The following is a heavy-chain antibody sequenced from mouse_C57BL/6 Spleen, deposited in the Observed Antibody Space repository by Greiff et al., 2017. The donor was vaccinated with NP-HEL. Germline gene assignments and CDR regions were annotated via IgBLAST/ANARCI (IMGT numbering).Heavy chain of an antibody. V-gene: IGHV1-42*01. CDR2: INPSTGGT. CDR1: GYSFTGYY. CDR3: ARSYWDYFDY. Sequence: EVKVVESGPELVKPGASVKISCKASGYSFTGYYMNWVKQSPEKSLEWIGEINPSTGGTTYNQKFKAKATLTVDKSSSTAYMQLKSLTSEDSAVYYCARSYWDYFDYWGQGTTLTVSS. J-gene: IGHJ2*01. D-gene: IGHD4-1*01.